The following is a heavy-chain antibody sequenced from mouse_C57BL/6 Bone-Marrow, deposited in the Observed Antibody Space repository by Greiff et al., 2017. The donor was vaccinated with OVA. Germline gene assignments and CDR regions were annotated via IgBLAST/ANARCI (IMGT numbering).Heavy chain of an antibody. D-gene: IGHD2-10*01. V-gene: IGHV7-1*01. CDR3: ARDAPSYSFAY. J-gene: IGHJ3*01. CDR1: GFTFSDFY. Sequence: EVQGVESGGGLVQSGRSLRLSCATSGFTFSDFYMEWVRQAPGKGLEWIAASRNKANDYTTEYSASVKGRFIVSRDTSQSILYLQMNALRAEDTAIYYCARDAPSYSFAYWGQGTLVTVSA. CDR2: SRNKANDYTT.